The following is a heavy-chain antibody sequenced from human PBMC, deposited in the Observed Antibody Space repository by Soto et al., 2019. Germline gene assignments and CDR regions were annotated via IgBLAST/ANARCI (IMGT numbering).Heavy chain of an antibody. CDR2: MNPNSGNT. CDR1: GYTFTSYD. J-gene: IGHJ6*04. Sequence: ASVKVSCKASGYTFTSYDINWVRQATGQGLEWMGWMNPNSGNTGYAQKFQGRVTMTENTSTDTAYMELSSLRSEDTAVYYCATGLLWFGEMPLGMDVWGKGTTVTVSS. D-gene: IGHD3-10*01. V-gene: IGHV1-8*01. CDR3: ATGLLWFGEMPLGMDV.